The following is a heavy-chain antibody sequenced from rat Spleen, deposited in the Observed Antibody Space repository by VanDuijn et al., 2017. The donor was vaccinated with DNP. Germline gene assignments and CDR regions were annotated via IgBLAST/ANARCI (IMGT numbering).Heavy chain of an antibody. D-gene: IGHD1-11*01. CDR2: IIYDGITT. CDR3: TRDPNYGGYSERFDY. V-gene: IGHV5-7*01. Sequence: EVQLVESGGNLVQPGRSLKLSCAASGFSFSDYNMAWVRQAPKKGLGWVATIIYDGITTYYRDSVKGRFTISRDNAKSTLYLQMNSLRSEATATYYCTRDPNYGGYSERFDYWGQGVMVTVSS. J-gene: IGHJ2*01. CDR1: GFSFSDYN.